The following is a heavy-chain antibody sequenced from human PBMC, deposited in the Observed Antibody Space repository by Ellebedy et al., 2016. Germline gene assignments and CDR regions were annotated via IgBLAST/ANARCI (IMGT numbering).Heavy chain of an antibody. CDR2: IFYDGANQ. V-gene: IGHV3-30*18. CDR3: AKVLGTSSWFDSDI. CDR1: GFTFSNYG. Sequence: GGSLRLXCAAPGFTFSNYGMHWVRQAPGKGLQWVAVIFYDGANQYYADSVKGRFTISRDNSKNTVYLQMNSLRPDDTAVYYCAKVLGTSSWFDSDIWGQGTMVTVSS. J-gene: IGHJ3*02. D-gene: IGHD6-13*01.